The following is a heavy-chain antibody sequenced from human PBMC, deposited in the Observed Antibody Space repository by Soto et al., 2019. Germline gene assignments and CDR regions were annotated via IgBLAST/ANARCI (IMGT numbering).Heavy chain of an antibody. J-gene: IGHJ4*02. D-gene: IGHD3-3*01. CDR3: AREGSIFGVVMADY. Sequence: QVQLGESGGGVVQPGRSLRLSCAASGFTFSSYGMHWVRQAPGKGLEGVAVIGYDGSNKYYADSVKGRFTISRDNSKNTLYLQMNSLRAEDTAVYYCAREGSIFGVVMADYWGQGTLVTVSS. CDR1: GFTFSSYG. CDR2: IGYDGSNK. V-gene: IGHV3-33*01.